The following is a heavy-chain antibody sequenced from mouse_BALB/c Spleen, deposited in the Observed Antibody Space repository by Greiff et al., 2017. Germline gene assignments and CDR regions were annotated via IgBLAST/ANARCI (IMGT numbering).Heavy chain of an antibody. CDR1: GYTFTSYW. Sequence: EVQLQESGTVLARPGASVKMSCKASGYTFTSYWMHWVKQRPGQGLEWIGAIYPGNSDTSYNQKFKGKAKLTAVTSTSTAYMELSSLTNEDSAVYYCTRIDYGNYPYWYFDVWGAGTTVTVSS. D-gene: IGHD2-1*01. CDR2: IYPGNSDT. V-gene: IGHV1-5*01. J-gene: IGHJ1*01. CDR3: TRIDYGNYPYWYFDV.